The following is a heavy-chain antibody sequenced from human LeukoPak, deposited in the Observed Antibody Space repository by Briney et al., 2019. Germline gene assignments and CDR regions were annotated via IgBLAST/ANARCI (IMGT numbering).Heavy chain of an antibody. Sequence: ASVKVSCKASGYTFTSYGISWVRQAPGQGLEWMGWISAYNGNTNYAQKLQGRVTMTTDTSTSTAYMELSSLRSGDTAVYYCASYPGGCSSTSCYDAFDIWGQGTMVTVSS. CDR3: ASYPGGCSSTSCYDAFDI. D-gene: IGHD2-2*01. J-gene: IGHJ3*02. V-gene: IGHV1-18*01. CDR2: ISAYNGNT. CDR1: GYTFTSYG.